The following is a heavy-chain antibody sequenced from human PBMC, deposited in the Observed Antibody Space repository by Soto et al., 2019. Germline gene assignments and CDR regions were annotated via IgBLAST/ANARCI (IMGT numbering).Heavy chain of an antibody. Sequence: QVQLVQSGAEVKKPGASVKVSCKASGYTFTTYSISWVRQAPGQGLEWMGWINPYNGNTNYEQNLQGRLTMTTDTSTSTAYMELRSLRSDETSVYFCARERSPYYGTNGRYSGTWFDPWGQGTLVTVSS. V-gene: IGHV1-18*01. CDR3: ARERSPYYGTNGRYSGTWFDP. J-gene: IGHJ5*02. D-gene: IGHD3-10*01. CDR1: GYTFTTYS. CDR2: INPYNGNT.